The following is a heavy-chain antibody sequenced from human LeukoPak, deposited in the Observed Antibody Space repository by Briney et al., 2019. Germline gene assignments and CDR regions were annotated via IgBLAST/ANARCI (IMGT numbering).Heavy chain of an antibody. J-gene: IGHJ4*02. V-gene: IGHV3-23*01. D-gene: IGHD1-26*01. CDR3: AKDWSCDY. CDR1: GFTFSNYA. CDR2: ISDRGDKR. Sequence: GESLRLSCAVSGFTFSNYAMTWVRQAPGKGLEWVSAISDRGDKRYYADSVKGRFTISRDNSKSTVYLQMSSLRAEDTAIYYCAKDWSCDYWGQGTLVTVSS.